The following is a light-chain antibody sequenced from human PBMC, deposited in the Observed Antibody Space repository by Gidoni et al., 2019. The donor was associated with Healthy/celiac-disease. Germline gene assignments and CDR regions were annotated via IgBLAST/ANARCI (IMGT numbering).Light chain of an antibody. Sequence: DIQITQSPSTPSASVGDRVPITCRASQSISSWLAWYQQKPGRAAKLLIYKASSLESGVPSRFSGSGSGTEFTLTISSLQPDDFATYYCQQYNSYSLTFGGGTKVEIK. CDR2: KAS. CDR3: QQYNSYSLT. V-gene: IGKV1-5*03. J-gene: IGKJ4*01. CDR1: QSISSW.